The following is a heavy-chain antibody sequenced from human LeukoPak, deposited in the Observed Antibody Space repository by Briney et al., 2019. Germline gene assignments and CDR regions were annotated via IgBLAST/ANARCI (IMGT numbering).Heavy chain of an antibody. J-gene: IGHJ4*02. V-gene: IGHV3-23*01. Sequence: TGGSLRLSCAASGFTFSSYAMSWVRQAPGKGLEWVSAISGSGGSTYYADSVKGRFTISRDNSKNTLYLQMNSLRAEDTAVYYCAKGAYYDFWSGYYLAYWGQGTLVTVSS. CDR2: ISGSGGST. CDR3: AKGAYYDFWSGYYLAY. D-gene: IGHD3-3*01. CDR1: GFTFSSYA.